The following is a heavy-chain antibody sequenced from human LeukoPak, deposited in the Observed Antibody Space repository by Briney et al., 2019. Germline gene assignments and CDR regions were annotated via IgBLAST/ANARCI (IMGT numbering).Heavy chain of an antibody. D-gene: IGHD6-19*01. CDR2: INPNSGGT. J-gene: IGHJ4*02. Sequence: GASVKVSCKASGYTFTGYYMHWVRQAPGQGLEWMGWINPNSGGTNYAQKFQGRVTMTRDTSISTAYMELSRLRSDDTAVYYCARFSYSSGWQNLDYWGQGTLVTVSS. V-gene: IGHV1-2*02. CDR1: GYTFTGYY. CDR3: ARFSYSSGWQNLDY.